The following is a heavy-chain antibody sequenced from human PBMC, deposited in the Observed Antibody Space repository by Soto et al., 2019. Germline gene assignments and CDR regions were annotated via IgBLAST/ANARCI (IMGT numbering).Heavy chain of an antibody. Sequence: GGSLRLSCAASGFTFSSYGMHWVRQAPGKGLEWVAVISYDGSNKYYADSVKGRFTISRDNSKNTLYLQMNSLRAEDTAVYYCAKAPGYSSSSGFDYWGQGTLVTVSS. CDR1: GFTFSSYG. CDR2: ISYDGSNK. V-gene: IGHV3-30*18. D-gene: IGHD6-6*01. J-gene: IGHJ4*02. CDR3: AKAPGYSSSSGFDY.